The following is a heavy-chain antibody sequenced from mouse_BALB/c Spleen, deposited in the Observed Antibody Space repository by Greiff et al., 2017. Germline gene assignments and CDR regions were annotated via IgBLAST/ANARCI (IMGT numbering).Heavy chain of an antibody. V-gene: IGHV5-12-2*01. CDR3: ARRDSSSLYYAMDY. J-gene: IGHJ4*01. D-gene: IGHD1-1*01. Sequence: EVKLVDSGGGLVQPGGSLKLSCAASGFTFSSYTMSWVRQTPEKRLEWVAYISNGGGSTYYPDTVKGRFTISRDNAKNTLYLQMSSLKSEDTAMYYCARRDSSSLYYAMDYWGQGTSVTVSS. CDR1: GFTFSSYT. CDR2: ISNGGGST.